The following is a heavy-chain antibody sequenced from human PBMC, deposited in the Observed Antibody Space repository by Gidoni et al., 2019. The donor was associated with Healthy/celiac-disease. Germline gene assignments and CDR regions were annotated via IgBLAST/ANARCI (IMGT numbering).Heavy chain of an antibody. Sequence: QVQLVESGGGVVQPGRSLRLSCAASGFTFSSYAMHWVRQAPGKGLEWVAVISYDGSNKYYADSVKGRFTISRDNSKNTLYLQMNSLRAEDTAVYYCARDRLYQPGDSRDYWGQGTLVTVSS. D-gene: IGHD2-2*01. CDR3: ARDRLYQPGDSRDY. CDR2: ISYDGSNK. CDR1: GFTFSSYA. J-gene: IGHJ4*02. V-gene: IGHV3-30*04.